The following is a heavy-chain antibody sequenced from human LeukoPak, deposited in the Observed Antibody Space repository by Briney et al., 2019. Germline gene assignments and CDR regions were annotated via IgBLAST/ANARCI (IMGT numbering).Heavy chain of an antibody. CDR1: GGSISRYY. V-gene: IGHV4-4*07. D-gene: IGHD1-26*01. Sequence: SETLSLTCTVSGGSISRYYWSWIRQPAGKGLEWIGRIYTSGSTNYNPPLKSRVTMSVDTSKNQFSLKLSSVTAADTAVYYCAREEGVVGATVASIWGQGTMVTVSS. J-gene: IGHJ3*02. CDR2: IYTSGST. CDR3: AREEGVVGATVASI.